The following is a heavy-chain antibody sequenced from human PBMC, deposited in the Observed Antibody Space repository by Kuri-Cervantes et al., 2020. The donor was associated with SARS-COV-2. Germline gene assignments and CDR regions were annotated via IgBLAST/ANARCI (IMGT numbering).Heavy chain of an antibody. V-gene: IGHV3-23*01. J-gene: IGHJ6*03. CDR1: GFTLSTYA. CDR3: ANLPAAINNYYYYYMDV. Sequence: GGSLRLSCTASGFTLSTYAFSWVRQAPGKGLEWVSFISGTGFNTDYAASVKGRFTVSRDNSKNTLYLQMNSLRAEDTAVYYCANLPAAINNYYYYYMDVWGKGTTVTVSS. CDR2: ISGTGFNT. D-gene: IGHD2-2*02.